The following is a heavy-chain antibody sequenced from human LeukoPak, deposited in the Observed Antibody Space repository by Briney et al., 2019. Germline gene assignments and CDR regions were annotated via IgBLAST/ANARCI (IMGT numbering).Heavy chain of an antibody. CDR3: ARDSTDSSGFRFDY. J-gene: IGHJ4*02. D-gene: IGHD3-22*01. CDR2: INPSSGGT. CDR1: GYTFTGYY. V-gene: IGHV1-2*02. Sequence: VKVSCKASGYTFTGYYMHWVRQAPGQGLEWMGWINPSSGGTNYEQKFQGRVTMTRDTSISTAYMELSRLRSDDTAVYYCARDSTDSSGFRFDYWGQGTLVTVSS.